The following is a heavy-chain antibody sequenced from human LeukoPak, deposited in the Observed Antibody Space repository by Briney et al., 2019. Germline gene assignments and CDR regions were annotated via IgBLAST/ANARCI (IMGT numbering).Heavy chain of an antibody. V-gene: IGHV3-7*01. CDR2: IKQDGSEK. CDR1: GFTFSIYA. CDR3: ARAQEGGGSYYFDY. D-gene: IGHD1-26*01. J-gene: IGHJ4*02. Sequence: GGSLRLSCVASGFTFSIYAMSWVRQAPGKGLEWVANIKQDGSEKYYVDSVKGRFTISRDNAKNSLYLQMNSLRAEDTAVYYCARAQEGGGSYYFDYWGQGTLVTVSS.